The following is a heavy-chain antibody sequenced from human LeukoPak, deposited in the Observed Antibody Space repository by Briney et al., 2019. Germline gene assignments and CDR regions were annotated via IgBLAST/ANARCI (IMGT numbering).Heavy chain of an antibody. D-gene: IGHD2-15*01. V-gene: IGHV3-30*02. CDR1: GFTFSSYG. Sequence: QSGGSLRLSCAASGFTFSSYGMHWVRQAPGKGLEWVAFIRYDGSNKYYADSVKGRFTISRDNSKNTLYLQMNSLRAEDTAVYYCAKDPPPPRFTPPADAFDIWGQGTMVTVSS. CDR3: AKDPPPPRFTPPADAFDI. CDR2: IRYDGSNK. J-gene: IGHJ3*02.